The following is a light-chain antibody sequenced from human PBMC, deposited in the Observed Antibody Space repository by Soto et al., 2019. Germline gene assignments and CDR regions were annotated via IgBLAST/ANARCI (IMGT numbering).Light chain of an antibody. CDR3: HQQQSWNRT. V-gene: IGKV3D-11*01. J-gene: IGKJ1*01. Sequence: EIVLTQSPATLSSFPGDRVTLSCRASQYINTRLAWYQHRPGQAPRLLIYQTSIRAAGIPARLSASGNGTDFTLTISDVQPEEGAVDEGHQQQSWNRTFGQGTKVDIK. CDR1: QYINTR. CDR2: QTS.